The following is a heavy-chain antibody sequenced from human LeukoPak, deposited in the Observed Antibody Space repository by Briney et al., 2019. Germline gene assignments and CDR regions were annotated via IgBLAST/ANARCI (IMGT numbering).Heavy chain of an antibody. J-gene: IGHJ4*02. D-gene: IGHD3-3*01. V-gene: IGHV4-34*01. Sequence: SETLSLTCAVYGGSFSGYYWSWIRQPPGKGLEWIGEINHSGSTNYNPSLKSRVTISVATSKNQFSLKLSSVTAADTAVYYCARGAPSLYYDFWSGYYTAGSGTRYYFDYWGQGTLVTVSS. CDR1: GGSFSGYY. CDR3: ARGAPSLYYDFWSGYYTAGSGTRYYFDY. CDR2: INHSGST.